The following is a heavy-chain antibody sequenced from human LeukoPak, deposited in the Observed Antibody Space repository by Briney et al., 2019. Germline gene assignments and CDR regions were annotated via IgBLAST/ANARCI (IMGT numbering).Heavy chain of an antibody. Sequence: SETLSLTCTVSGGSISSYYWSWLRQPAGEGLEWIGRIYTSGSTNYNLSLKTRVTMSVDTTKNQSSMLLSAVTAADTAVYYCARTTAEAAAGSGGWFDPWGQGTLVTVSS. CDR2: IYTSGST. CDR1: GGSISSYY. V-gene: IGHV4-4*07. J-gene: IGHJ5*02. CDR3: ARTTAEAAAGSGGWFDP. D-gene: IGHD6-13*01.